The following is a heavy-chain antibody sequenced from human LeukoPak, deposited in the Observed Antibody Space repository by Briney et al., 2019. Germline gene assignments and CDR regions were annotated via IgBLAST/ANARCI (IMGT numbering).Heavy chain of an antibody. J-gene: IGHJ6*03. Sequence: PSETLSLTCTVSGGSISSYYWSWIRQPAGKGLEWIGRIYTSGSTNYNPSLKSRVTMSVDTSKNQFSLKLSSVTAADTAVYYCARAGFSAAGIYYNYYTDVSGKGTTVTASS. D-gene: IGHD2-2*01. CDR2: IYTSGST. V-gene: IGHV4-4*07. CDR1: GGSISSYY. CDR3: ARAGFSAAGIYYNYYTDV.